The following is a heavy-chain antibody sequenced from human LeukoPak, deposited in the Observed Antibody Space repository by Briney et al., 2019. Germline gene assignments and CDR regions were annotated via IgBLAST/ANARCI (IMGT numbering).Heavy chain of an antibody. J-gene: IGHJ5*02. CDR2: MNPNSGNT. V-gene: IGHV1-8*01. CDR3: ARGLLRYFDWLLT. D-gene: IGHD3-9*01. CDR1: GCTFTSYD. Sequence: ASVKVSCKASGCTFTSYDINWVRQATGQGLEWMGWMNPNSGNTGYAQKFQGRVTMTRNTSISTAYMELSSLRSEDTAVYYCARGLLRYFDWLLTWGQGTLVTVSS.